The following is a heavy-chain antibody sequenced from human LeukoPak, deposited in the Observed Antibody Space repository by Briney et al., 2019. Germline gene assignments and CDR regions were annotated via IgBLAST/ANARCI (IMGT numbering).Heavy chain of an antibody. CDR3: ARSSGFDY. V-gene: IGHV4-34*01. CDR2: INHSGST. Sequence: SETLSLTCAVYGGSFSGYCWSWLRQPPGKGLEWIGEINHSGSTNYNPSLKSRVTISVDTSKNQFSLKLSSVTAADTAVYYCARSSGFDYWGQGTLVTVSS. CDR1: GGSFSGYC. J-gene: IGHJ4*02. D-gene: IGHD1-26*01.